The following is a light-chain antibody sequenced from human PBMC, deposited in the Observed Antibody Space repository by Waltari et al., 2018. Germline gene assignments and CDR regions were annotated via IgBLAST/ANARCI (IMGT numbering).Light chain of an antibody. CDR3: QQYDGSVLT. J-gene: IGKJ4*01. CDR2: GAS. Sequence: IVLTQSPDTLSLSPGQRATLPCRASQTINNNFLTWYQQKPGQAPRLIIHGASSRATAFPDRFSGSGSGTDFTLTISSLKPEDSAVYYCQQYDGSVLTFGGGTKVEI. V-gene: IGKV3-20*01. CDR1: QTINNNF.